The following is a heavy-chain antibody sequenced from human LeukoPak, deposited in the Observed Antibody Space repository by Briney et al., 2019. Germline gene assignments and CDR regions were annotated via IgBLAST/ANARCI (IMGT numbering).Heavy chain of an antibody. CDR1: GFIFSIYA. J-gene: IGHJ6*02. CDR2: ISGRGDST. CDR3: ANDLTGGSYYFAMDV. V-gene: IGHV3-23*01. Sequence: GGSLRLSCAASGFIFSIYAMTWVRQAPGKGREWVSAISGRGDSTYYADSVKGRFTISRDNSKNTLYLQMNNLRAEDTAVYYCANDLTGGSYYFAMDVWGPGTTVTVSS. D-gene: IGHD7-27*01.